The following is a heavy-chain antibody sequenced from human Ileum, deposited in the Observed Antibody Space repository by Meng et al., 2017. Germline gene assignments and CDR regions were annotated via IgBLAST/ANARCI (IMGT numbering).Heavy chain of an antibody. D-gene: IGHD3-10*02. CDR3: ARADYVRYFDL. J-gene: IGHJ2*01. CDR1: GGSIESNNW. CDR2: VYHSGST. V-gene: IGHV4-4*02. Sequence: HVPLPESRPGLVKPSETLSLTCAVSGGSIESNNWWTWIRQPPGQGLEWIGEVYHSGSTHYNPSLQSRVTISIDNSKNRFSLSLNSVTAADTAIYYCARADYVRYFDLWGRGTLVTVPS.